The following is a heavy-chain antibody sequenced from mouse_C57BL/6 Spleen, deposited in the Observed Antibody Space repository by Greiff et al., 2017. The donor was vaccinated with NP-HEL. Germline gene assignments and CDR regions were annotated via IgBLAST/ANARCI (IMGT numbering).Heavy chain of an antibody. D-gene: IGHD4-1*01. CDR1: GYSFTSYY. J-gene: IGHJ3*01. V-gene: IGHV1-66*01. Sequence: VQLQQSGPELVKPGASVKISCKASGYSFTSYYIHWVKQRPGQGLEWIGWIYPGSGNTKYNEKFKGKATLTADTSSSTADMQLSSLTSEDSAVYYCAKGAFSWDGFAYWGQGTLVTVSA. CDR2: IYPGSGNT. CDR3: AKGAFSWDGFAY.